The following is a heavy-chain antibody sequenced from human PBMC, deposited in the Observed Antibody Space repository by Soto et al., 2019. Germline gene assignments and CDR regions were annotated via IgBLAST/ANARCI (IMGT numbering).Heavy chain of an antibody. Sequence: GGSLRLSCAASGFTFSNAWMNWVRQAPGKGLEWVGRIKSKTDGGTTDYAAPVKGRFTISRDDSKNTLYLQMNSLKTEDTAVYYCTTETYDYGDYRDYWGQGTLVTVSS. J-gene: IGHJ4*02. V-gene: IGHV3-15*07. CDR2: IKSKTDGGTT. CDR3: TTETYDYGDYRDY. D-gene: IGHD4-17*01. CDR1: GFTFSNAW.